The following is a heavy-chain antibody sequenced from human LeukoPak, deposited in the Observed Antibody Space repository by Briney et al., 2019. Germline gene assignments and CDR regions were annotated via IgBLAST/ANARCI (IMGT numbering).Heavy chain of an antibody. CDR3: VRHGGGYCSGGSCYVDY. V-gene: IGHV4-39*01. D-gene: IGHD2-15*01. CDR2: IYYSGST. Sequence: PSETLSLTCTVSGGSIGSSSYYWGWIRQPPGKGLEWIGSIYYSGSTYYNPSLKSRVTISVDTSKNQFSLKVTSVTAADTAVYYCVRHGGGYCSGGSCYVDYWGQGTLVTVSS. CDR1: GGSIGSSSYY. J-gene: IGHJ4*02.